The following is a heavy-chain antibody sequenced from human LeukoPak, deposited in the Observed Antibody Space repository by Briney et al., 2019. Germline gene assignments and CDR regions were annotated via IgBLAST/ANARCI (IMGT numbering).Heavy chain of an antibody. Sequence: GASVKLSCKASGGTFSSYAISWVRQAPGQGPEWMGRIIPIRGIANYAQKFQGRVAITADKSTSTAYMELSRLRSEDTAVYYCARDSGRHYGSGSYYDYWGQGTLVTVSS. J-gene: IGHJ4*02. V-gene: IGHV1-69*04. CDR2: IIPIRGIA. D-gene: IGHD3-10*01. CDR3: ARDSGRHYGSGSYYDY. CDR1: GGTFSSYA.